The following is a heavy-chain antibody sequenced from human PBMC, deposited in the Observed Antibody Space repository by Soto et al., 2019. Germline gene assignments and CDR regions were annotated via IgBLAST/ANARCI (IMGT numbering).Heavy chain of an antibody. CDR1: GYTFANYD. J-gene: IGHJ4*02. V-gene: IGHV1-8*01. Sequence: QVHLVQSGAEVKQPGASVKVSCRTSGYTFANYDISWVRQATGQDLEWMGWMNPDSGNTGYAQKFQGRVTLTRDTSISTAYMELNSLTSGDTATYYCARAIRDQLLSDYWGQGSLVIVSS. CDR3: ARAIRDQLLSDY. CDR2: MNPDSGNT. D-gene: IGHD1-26*01.